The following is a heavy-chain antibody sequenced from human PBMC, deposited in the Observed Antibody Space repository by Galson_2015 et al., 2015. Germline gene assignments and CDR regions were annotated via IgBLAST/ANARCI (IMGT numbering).Heavy chain of an antibody. D-gene: IGHD4-17*01. J-gene: IGHJ4*02. CDR3: ARDQDYGDPKSFDY. CDR2: IKSKTDGGTT. CDR1: GFTFSNAW. V-gene: IGHV3-15*01. Sequence: SLRLSCAASGFTFSNAWMSWVRQAPGKGLEWVGRIKSKTDGGTTDYAAPVKGRFTISRDDSKNTLYLQMNSLRAEDTAVYYCARDQDYGDPKSFDYWGQGTLVTVSS.